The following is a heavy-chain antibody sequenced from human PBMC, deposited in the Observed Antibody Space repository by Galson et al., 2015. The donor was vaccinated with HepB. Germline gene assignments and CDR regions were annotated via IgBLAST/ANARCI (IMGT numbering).Heavy chain of an antibody. V-gene: IGHV3-23*01. CDR3: AKDGQWFGELLLY. Sequence: SLRLSCAASGSTFSGYAMSWVRQAPGKGLEWVSAISGSGINTYYADSVKGRFTISRDNSKNTLYLQMNSLRVEDTAVYYCAKDGQWFGELLLYWGQGTLVTVSS. CDR1: GSTFSGYA. CDR2: ISGSGINT. D-gene: IGHD3-10*01. J-gene: IGHJ4*02.